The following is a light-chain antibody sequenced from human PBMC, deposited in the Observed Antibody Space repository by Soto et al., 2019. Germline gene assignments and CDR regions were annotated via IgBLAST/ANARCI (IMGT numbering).Light chain of an antibody. Sequence: EIQRTQSPSSVSASVGERVTITCRASQDVGKWLAWYQQKPGKAPTLLIHGASSLQSGVPSRYSGSGYGTDFTLTISSLQPEDFATYYCQQANSFPITFGQGTRLEIK. CDR2: GAS. CDR3: QQANSFPIT. CDR1: QDVGKW. V-gene: IGKV1-12*01. J-gene: IGKJ5*01.